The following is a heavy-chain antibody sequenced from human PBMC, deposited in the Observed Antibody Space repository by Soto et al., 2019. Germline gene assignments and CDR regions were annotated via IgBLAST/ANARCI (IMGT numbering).Heavy chain of an antibody. D-gene: IGHD2-15*01. CDR3: ARDHGLSSYAFDI. CDR1: GFTFSSYA. CDR2: ISSSSSYI. Sequence: GGSLRLSCAASGFTFSSYAMSWVRQAPGKGLEWVSSISSSSSYIYYADSVKGRFTISRDNAKNSLYLQMNSLRAEDTAVYYCARDHGLSSYAFDIWGQGTMVTVSS. V-gene: IGHV3-21*01. J-gene: IGHJ3*02.